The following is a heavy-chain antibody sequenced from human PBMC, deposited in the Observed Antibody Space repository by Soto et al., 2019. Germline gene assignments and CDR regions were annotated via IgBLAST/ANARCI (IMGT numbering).Heavy chain of an antibody. V-gene: IGHV4-59*08. J-gene: IGHJ6*02. CDR3: ARRGSGKDSSGYYNHYYYYYGMDV. D-gene: IGHD3-22*01. CDR2: IYYSGST. CDR1: GGSISSYY. Sequence: QVQLQESGPGLVKPSETLSLTCTVSGGSISSYYWSWIRQPPGKGLEWIGYIYYSGSTNYNPSLKSRVTISVDTSKNQFSLKLSSVTAADTAVYYCARRGSGKDSSGYYNHYYYYYGMDVWGQGTTVTVSS.